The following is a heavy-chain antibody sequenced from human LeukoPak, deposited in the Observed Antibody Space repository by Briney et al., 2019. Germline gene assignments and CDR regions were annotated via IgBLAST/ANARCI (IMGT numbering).Heavy chain of an antibody. CDR3: AKAGSIRFDY. CDR2: ISGGAGST. D-gene: IGHD3-3*02. Sequence: GGSLRLSCAASGFTFDDYGMSWVRQAPGKGLEWVSGISGGAGSTYYADALKGRFTISRDNSKNTLYLQMSSLRAEDTAVYYCAKAGSIRFDYWGQGTLVTVSS. J-gene: IGHJ4*02. CDR1: GFTFDDYG. V-gene: IGHV3-23*01.